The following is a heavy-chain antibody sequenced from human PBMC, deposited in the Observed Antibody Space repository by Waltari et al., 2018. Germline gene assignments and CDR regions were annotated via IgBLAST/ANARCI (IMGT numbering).Heavy chain of an antibody. Sequence: QVQLVQSGAEVKKPGASVKVSCKVSGYTLTELSMHWVRQAPGKGLEWMGVFDHEDGETIYSKKFQGRVTMTEETSTDAAYMELSSLRSEDTAVYYCATGKYSYDYWGQGTLVTVSS. CDR2: FDHEDGET. V-gene: IGHV1-24*01. J-gene: IGHJ4*02. CDR3: ATGKYSYDY. D-gene: IGHD2-21*01. CDR1: GYTLTELS.